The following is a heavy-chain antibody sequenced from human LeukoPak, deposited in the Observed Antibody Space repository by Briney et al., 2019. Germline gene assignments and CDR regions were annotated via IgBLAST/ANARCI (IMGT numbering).Heavy chain of an antibody. V-gene: IGHV4-61*09. D-gene: IGHD4-17*01. CDR1: GDSLTIGSRY. J-gene: IGHJ6*04. CDR2: FYSSTRT. Sequence: SETLSLTCTVSGDSLTIGSRYWSWIRQPAGKGLEWIGHFYSSTRTTYNPSLESRVTISGDTAKNQFSLKLDSVTAADTAVYFCARCMSELDYGDYAYYYHMDVWGKGTTVTVSP. CDR3: ARCMSELDYGDYAYYYHMDV.